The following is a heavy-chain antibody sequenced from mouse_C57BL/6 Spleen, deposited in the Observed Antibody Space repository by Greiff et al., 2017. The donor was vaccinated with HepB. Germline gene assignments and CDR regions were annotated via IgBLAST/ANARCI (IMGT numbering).Heavy chain of an antibody. CDR2: IDPSDSYT. J-gene: IGHJ2*01. Sequence: QVQLQQSGAELVKPGASVKLSCKASGYTFTSYWMHWVKQRPGQGLEWIGEIDPSDSYTNYNQKFKGKSTLTVDKSSSTAYMQLSSLTSEDSAVYYCAREVTTVGYYFDYWGQGTTLTVSS. CDR3: AREVTTVGYYFDY. V-gene: IGHV1-69*01. D-gene: IGHD1-1*01. CDR1: GYTFTSYW.